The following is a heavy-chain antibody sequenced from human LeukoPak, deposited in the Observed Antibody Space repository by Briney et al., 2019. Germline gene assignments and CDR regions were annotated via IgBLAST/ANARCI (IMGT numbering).Heavy chain of an antibody. Sequence: ASVKVSCKASGYTFTGYYMYWVRQAPGQGLEWMGRINPNSGGTNYAKKFQGRVTMTRDTSISTDYMELSRLRSDDTAVYYCVCEVLSSGWVSWGQGTLVTVSS. J-gene: IGHJ5*02. V-gene: IGHV1-2*06. CDR3: VCEVLSSGWVS. D-gene: IGHD6-19*01. CDR1: GYTFTGYY. CDR2: INPNSGGT.